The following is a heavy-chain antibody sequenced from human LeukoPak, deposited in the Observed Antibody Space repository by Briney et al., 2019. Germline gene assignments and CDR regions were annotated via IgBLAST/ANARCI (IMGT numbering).Heavy chain of an antibody. Sequence: SVKVSCKASGGTFSSYAISWVRQAPGQGLEWMGGIIPIFGTANYAQKFQGRVTITADESTSTAYMELSSLRSEDTAVYYCARGVVVVPAATAGSNWFDPWGQGTLVTVSS. CDR1: GGTFSSYA. D-gene: IGHD2-2*01. CDR2: IIPIFGTA. J-gene: IGHJ5*02. V-gene: IGHV1-69*13. CDR3: ARGVVVVPAATAGSNWFDP.